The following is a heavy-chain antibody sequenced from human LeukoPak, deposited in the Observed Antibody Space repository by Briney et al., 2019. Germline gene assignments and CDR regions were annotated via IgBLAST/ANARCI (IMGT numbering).Heavy chain of an antibody. CDR3: ARGSDTAMVSGGVYFDY. Sequence: GGSLRLSCITSGFTLTGHAMSWIRQAPGKGLEWVSYISSSGSTIYYADSVKGRFTISRDNAKNSLYLQMNSLRAEDTAVYYCARGSDTAMVSGGVYFDYWGQGTLVTVSS. D-gene: IGHD5-18*01. CDR2: ISSSGSTI. CDR1: GFTLTGHA. V-gene: IGHV3-11*01. J-gene: IGHJ4*02.